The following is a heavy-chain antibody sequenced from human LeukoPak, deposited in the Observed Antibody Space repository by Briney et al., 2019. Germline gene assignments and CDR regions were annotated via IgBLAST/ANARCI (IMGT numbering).Heavy chain of an antibody. Sequence: GGSLRLSCAASGFTFSSYAMSWVRQAPGKGLEWVSAISGSGGSTYYADSVKGRFTTSRDNSKNTLYLQMNSLRAEDTAVYYCAKDLGDGYNSPNWGQGTLVTVSS. CDR2: ISGSGGST. D-gene: IGHD5-24*01. CDR3: AKDLGDGYNSPN. CDR1: GFTFSSYA. J-gene: IGHJ4*02. V-gene: IGHV3-23*01.